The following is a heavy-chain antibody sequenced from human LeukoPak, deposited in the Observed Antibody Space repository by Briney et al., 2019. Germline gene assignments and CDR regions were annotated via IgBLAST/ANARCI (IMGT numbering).Heavy chain of an antibody. D-gene: IGHD1-26*01. CDR1: GFTFSSYG. CDR2: ISYDGVNK. Sequence: PGRSLRLSCAASGFTFSSYGMHRVRQAPGKGLEWVAVISYDGVNKYYSDSVKGRFTISRDNSKTTLYLQMNSLRAEDTAVYYCARDQEGATPYWGQGTLVTVSS. V-gene: IGHV3-30*03. J-gene: IGHJ4*02. CDR3: ARDQEGATPY.